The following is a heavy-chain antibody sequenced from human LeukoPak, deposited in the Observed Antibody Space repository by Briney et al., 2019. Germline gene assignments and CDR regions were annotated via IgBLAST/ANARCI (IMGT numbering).Heavy chain of an antibody. CDR1: GFTVSSNY. CDR3: AREKNYYYGMDV. J-gene: IGHJ6*02. V-gene: IGHV3-53*01. CDR2: IYSGGST. Sequence: QPGGSLRLSCAASGFTVSSNYMSWVRQAPGKGLEWVSVIYSGGSTYYVDSVKGRFTISRDNSKNTLYLQMNSLRAEDTAVYYCAREKNYYYGMDVWGQGTTVTVSS.